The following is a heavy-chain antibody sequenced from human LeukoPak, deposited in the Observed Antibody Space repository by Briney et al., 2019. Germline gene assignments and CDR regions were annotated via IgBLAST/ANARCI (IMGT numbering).Heavy chain of an antibody. CDR3: ARDHDGRGYYYVF. CDR1: GGSVSSSSYY. D-gene: IGHD3-22*01. CDR2: IYYSGST. J-gene: IGHJ4*02. Sequence: PSETLSLTCIVSGGSVSSSSYYWGWIRQPPGKGLEWIGSIYYSGSTYYNPSLKSRVTISVDTSKNQFSLKLSSVTAADTAVYFCARDHDGRGYYYVFWGQGTLVTVSS. V-gene: IGHV4-39*07.